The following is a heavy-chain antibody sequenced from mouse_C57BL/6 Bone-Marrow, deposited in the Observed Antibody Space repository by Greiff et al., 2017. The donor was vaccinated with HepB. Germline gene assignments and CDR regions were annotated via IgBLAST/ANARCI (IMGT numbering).Heavy chain of an antibody. V-gene: IGHV14-4*01. Sequence: VQLKQSGAELVRPGASVKLSCTASGFNIKDDYMHWVKQRPEQGLEWIGWIDPENGDTEYASKFQGKATITADTSSNTAYLQLSSLTSEDTAVYYCTTGITTVVAGDWYFDVWGTGTTVTVSS. J-gene: IGHJ1*03. CDR2: IDPENGDT. D-gene: IGHD1-1*01. CDR3: TTGITTVVAGDWYFDV. CDR1: GFNIKDDY.